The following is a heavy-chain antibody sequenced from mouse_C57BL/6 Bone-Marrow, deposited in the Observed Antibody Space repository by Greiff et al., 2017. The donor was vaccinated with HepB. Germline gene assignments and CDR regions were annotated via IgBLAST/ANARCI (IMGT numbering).Heavy chain of an antibody. CDR3: ASSTVVATGYFDY. CDR1: GYSFTGYF. J-gene: IGHJ2*01. D-gene: IGHD1-1*01. V-gene: IGHV1-20*01. CDR2: INPYNGDT. Sequence: VQLQQSGPELVKPGASVKISCKASGYSFTGYFMNWVKQSHGKSLEWIGRINPYNGDTFYNQKFKSKATLTVDTSSSTAYMQLSSLTSEDSAVYYCASSTVVATGYFDYWGQGTTLTVSS.